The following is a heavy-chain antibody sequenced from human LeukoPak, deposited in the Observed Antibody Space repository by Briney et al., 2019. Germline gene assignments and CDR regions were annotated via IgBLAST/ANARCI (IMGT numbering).Heavy chain of an antibody. V-gene: IGHV1-46*01. CDR1: GYTFTSYY. J-gene: IGHJ4*02. Sequence: ASVTVSCTASGYTFTSYYMHWVRQAPGKGLEWMGIINPSGGSTSYAQKFQGRVTMTRDTSTSTVYMELSSLRSEDTAVYYCARDYYDSSGSYYFDYWGQGTLVTVSS. D-gene: IGHD3-22*01. CDR3: ARDYYDSSGSYYFDY. CDR2: INPSGGST.